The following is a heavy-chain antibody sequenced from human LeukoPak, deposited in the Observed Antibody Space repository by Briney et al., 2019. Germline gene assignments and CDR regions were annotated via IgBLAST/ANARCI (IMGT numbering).Heavy chain of an antibody. D-gene: IGHD6-19*01. CDR2: IYYSGST. CDR1: GGSVSSGSYY. J-gene: IGHJ4*02. Sequence: PSETLSLTCTVSGGSVSSGSYYWSWIRQHPGKGLEWIGYIYYSGSTYYNPSLKCRVTISVDTSKNQFSLKLSSVTAADTAVYYCARVSSGWYSSDYWGQGTLVTVSS. CDR3: ARVSSGWYSSDY. V-gene: IGHV4-31*03.